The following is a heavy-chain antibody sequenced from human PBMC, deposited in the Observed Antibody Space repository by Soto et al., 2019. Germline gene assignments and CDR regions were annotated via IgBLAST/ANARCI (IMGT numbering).Heavy chain of an antibody. V-gene: IGHV3-30-3*01. CDR1: GFTFSSYT. Sequence: GGSLRLSCAGTGFTFSSYTFHWVRRAPGRGLEWVAVISYDGSDQLHADSVKGRFTISRDNSKNTVYLQMNSLTTEDTGVYYCARDEAQEDAFDVWVQGTVVTVSS. CDR3: ARDEAQEDAFDV. J-gene: IGHJ3*01. CDR2: ISYDGSDQ.